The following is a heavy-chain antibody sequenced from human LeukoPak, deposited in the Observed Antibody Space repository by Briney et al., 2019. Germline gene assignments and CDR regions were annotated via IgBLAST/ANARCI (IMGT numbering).Heavy chain of an antibody. CDR3: AGNYYGSGSYYSEDRC. V-gene: IGHV4-61*02. Sequence: SETLSLTCTVSGGSISSGSYYWSWIRQPAGKGLEWIGRIYTSGSTNYNPSLKSRVTISVDTSKKQFSLKLSSVTAADTAVYYCAGNYYGSGSYYSEDRCWGQGTLVTVSP. CDR1: GGSISSGSYY. D-gene: IGHD3-10*01. J-gene: IGHJ4*02. CDR2: IYTSGST.